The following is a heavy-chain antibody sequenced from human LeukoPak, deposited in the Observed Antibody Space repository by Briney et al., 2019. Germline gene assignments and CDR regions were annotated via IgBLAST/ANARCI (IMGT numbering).Heavy chain of an antibody. J-gene: IGHJ3*02. CDR2: IYYSGST. D-gene: IGHD6-13*01. CDR1: GGSISSYY. CDR3: ARDLYSSTWWGAFDI. V-gene: IGHV4-59*01. Sequence: TPSETLSLTCTVSGGSISSYYWSWIRQPPGKGLEWIGYIYYSGSTNYNPSLKSRITISVDTSKNQFSLKLSSVTAADTAVYYCARDLYSSTWWGAFDIWGQGTMVAVSS.